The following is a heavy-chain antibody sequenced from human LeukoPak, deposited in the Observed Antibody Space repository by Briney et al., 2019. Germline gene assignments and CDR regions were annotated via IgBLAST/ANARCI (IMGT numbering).Heavy chain of an antibody. Sequence: GGSLRLSCAASGFTFSSYAMSWVRQAPGKGLEWVSAISGSGGSTYYADSVKGRFTISRDKSKNTLYLQMNSLRAEDTAVYYCAKPHRRSDSYSGYGDWYFDLWGRGTLVTVSS. D-gene: IGHD5-12*01. V-gene: IGHV3-23*01. CDR3: AKPHRRSDSYSGYGDWYFDL. J-gene: IGHJ2*01. CDR1: GFTFSSYA. CDR2: ISGSGGST.